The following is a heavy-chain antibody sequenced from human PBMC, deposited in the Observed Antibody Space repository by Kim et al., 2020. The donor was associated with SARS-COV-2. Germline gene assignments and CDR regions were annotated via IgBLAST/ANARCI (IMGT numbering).Heavy chain of an antibody. CDR1: GYTFTGYY. CDR3: ARDRPTSGYYYDSSGYYHPGRMDV. V-gene: IGHV1-2*02. J-gene: IGHJ6*02. Sequence: ASVKVSCKASGYTFTGYYMHWVRQAPGQGLEWMGWINPNSGGTNYAQKFQGRVTMTRDTSISTAYMELSRLRSDDTAVYYCARDRPTSGYYYDSSGYYHPGRMDVWGQGTTVTVSS. D-gene: IGHD3-22*01. CDR2: INPNSGGT.